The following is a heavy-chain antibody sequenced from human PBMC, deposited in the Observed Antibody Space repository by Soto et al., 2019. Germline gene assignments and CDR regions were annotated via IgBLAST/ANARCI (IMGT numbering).Heavy chain of an antibody. Sequence: QVQLQESGPGLVTPSQTLSLTGTVSGDSITSGPYYWSWFRKHQGKGLEWMGYVHYSGNTFYTPSLKSRLTLSVDTSQNQFSLNLNSVTAADSAVYYCAASRKGGWTCDYWGQGTLVTVAS. CDR3: AASRKGGWTCDY. V-gene: IGHV4-31*03. J-gene: IGHJ4*02. CDR1: GDSITSGPYY. D-gene: IGHD6-19*01. CDR2: VHYSGNT.